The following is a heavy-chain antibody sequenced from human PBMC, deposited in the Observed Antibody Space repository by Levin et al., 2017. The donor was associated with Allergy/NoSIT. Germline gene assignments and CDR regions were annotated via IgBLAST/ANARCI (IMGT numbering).Heavy chain of an antibody. Sequence: ASVKVSCKASGGTFSSYAISWVRQAPGQGLEWMGGIIPIFGTANYAQKFQGRVTITADESTSTAYMELSSLRSEDTAVYYCARDSSSSGYFDLWGRGTLVTVSS. CDR3: ARDSSSSGYFDL. V-gene: IGHV1-69*13. CDR2: IIPIFGTA. J-gene: IGHJ2*01. D-gene: IGHD6-6*01. CDR1: GGTFSSYA.